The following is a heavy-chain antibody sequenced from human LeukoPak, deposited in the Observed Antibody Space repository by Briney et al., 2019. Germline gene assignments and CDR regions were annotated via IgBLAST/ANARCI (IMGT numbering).Heavy chain of an antibody. CDR3: ASNVDSGFDV. D-gene: IGHD3-22*01. CDR2: IRYDGNNK. V-gene: IGHV3-30*02. CDR1: GFTFSGYS. J-gene: IGHJ3*01. Sequence: GGSLRLSCAASGFTFSGYSMHWVRQAPGKGLEWVTFIRYDGNNKYYADSVKGRFTISRDNSKNTLYLQMDSLRPEDTAMYYCASNVDSGFDVWGQGKMVTVSS.